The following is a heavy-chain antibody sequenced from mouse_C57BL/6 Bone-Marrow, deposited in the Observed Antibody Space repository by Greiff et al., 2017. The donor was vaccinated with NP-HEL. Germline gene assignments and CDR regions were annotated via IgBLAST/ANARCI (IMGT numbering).Heavy chain of an antibody. J-gene: IGHJ2*01. CDR1: GYTFTSYW. V-gene: IGHV1-59*01. D-gene: IGHD2-4*01. CDR3: ARRSMYDYDDY. CDR2: IDPSDSYT. Sequence: VQLQQPGAELVRPGTSVKLSCKASGYTFTSYWMHWVKQRPGQGLEWIGVIDPSDSYTNYNQKFKGKATLTVDTSSSTAYMQLSSLTSEDSAVYYCARRSMYDYDDYWGQGTTLTVSS.